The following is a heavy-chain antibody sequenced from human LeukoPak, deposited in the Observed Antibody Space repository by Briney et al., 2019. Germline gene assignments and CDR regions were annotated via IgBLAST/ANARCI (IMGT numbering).Heavy chain of an antibody. D-gene: IGHD3-3*01. J-gene: IGHJ6*02. CDR3: ASLPLRFNYYGMDV. CDR2: IIPILGIA. V-gene: IGHV1-69*04. Sequence: SVKVSCKASGGTFSSYAITWVRQAPGQGLEWMGRIIPILGIANYAQKFQGRVTITADKSTSTAYMELSSLRSEDTAVYYCASLPLRFNYYGMDVWGQGTTVTVSS. CDR1: GGTFSSYA.